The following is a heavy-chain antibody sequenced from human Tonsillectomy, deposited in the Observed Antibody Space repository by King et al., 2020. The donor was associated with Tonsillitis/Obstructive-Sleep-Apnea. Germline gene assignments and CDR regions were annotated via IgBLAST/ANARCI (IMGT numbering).Heavy chain of an antibody. D-gene: IGHD5-24*01. Sequence: VQLVESGGGVVRPGGSLRLSCAASGFTFDDYGMSWVRQAPGKGLEWVSGIRWNGGSTGYADSVKGRFTISRDNAKNSLYLKMNSLRAEDTALYYCARDSLGWLQFPIDFGYWGQGTLVTVSS. J-gene: IGHJ4*02. CDR3: ARDSLGWLQFPIDFGY. V-gene: IGHV3-20*04. CDR2: IRWNGGST. CDR1: GFTFDDYG.